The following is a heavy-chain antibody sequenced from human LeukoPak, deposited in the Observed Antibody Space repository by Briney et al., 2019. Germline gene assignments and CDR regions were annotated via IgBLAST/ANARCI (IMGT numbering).Heavy chain of an antibody. CDR2: IKSKNDGATT. V-gene: IGHV3-15*01. CDR1: GSPFRNLW. J-gene: IGHJ4*02. Sequence: GGSLRLSCAASGSPFRNLWMTWVRQAPGKGLEWVGRIKSKNDGATTDYAAPVKGRFTISRDDSQSRVFLQMDSLRSDDTAIYYCTTSLYSYNDDWGQGTLVTVSS. CDR3: TTSLYSYNDD. D-gene: IGHD1-1*01.